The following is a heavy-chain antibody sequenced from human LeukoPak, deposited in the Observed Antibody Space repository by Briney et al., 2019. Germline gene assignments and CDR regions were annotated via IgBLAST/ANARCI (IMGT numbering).Heavy chain of an antibody. CDR2: IYYSGST. CDR3: ARLRIAVAIY. V-gene: IGHV4-39*01. CDR1: GGSISSSSYY. J-gene: IGHJ4*02. D-gene: IGHD6-19*01. Sequence: PSETLSLTCTVSGGSISSSSYYWGWIRQPPGKGLEWIGSIYYSGSTYYNPSLKSRVTISVDTSKNQFSLKLSSVTAADTAVYYCARLRIAVAIYWGQGTLVTVSS.